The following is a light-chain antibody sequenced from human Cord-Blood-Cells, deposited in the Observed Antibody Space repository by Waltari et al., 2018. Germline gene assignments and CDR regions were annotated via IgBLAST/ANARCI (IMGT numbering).Light chain of an antibody. CDR1: QSVSSSY. J-gene: IGKJ4*01. CDR3: QQYGSSPRT. V-gene: IGKV3-20*01. Sequence: QSPGTLSLSPGERATLSCRASQSVSSSYLAWYQQKPGQAPRLLIYGASSRATGIPDRFSGSGSGTDFTLTISRLEPEDFAVYYCQQYGSSPRTFGGGTKVEIK. CDR2: GAS.